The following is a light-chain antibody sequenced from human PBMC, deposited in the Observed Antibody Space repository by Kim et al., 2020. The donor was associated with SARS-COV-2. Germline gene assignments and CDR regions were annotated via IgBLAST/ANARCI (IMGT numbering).Light chain of an antibody. CDR1: RSDVGGYNY. J-gene: IGLJ3*02. CDR3: SSYASSISWV. Sequence: GQSITIYCTGTRSDVGGYNYVSWYQQHPGKAPKLMIYDVNNRPSGISNRFSGSKSGNTASLTISGLQAEDEADYYCSSYASSISWVFGGGTKVTVL. CDR2: DVN. V-gene: IGLV2-14*03.